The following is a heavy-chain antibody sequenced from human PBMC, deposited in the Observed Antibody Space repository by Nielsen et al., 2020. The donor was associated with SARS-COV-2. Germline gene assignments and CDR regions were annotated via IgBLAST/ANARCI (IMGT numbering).Heavy chain of an antibody. J-gene: IGHJ2*01. D-gene: IGHD1-26*01. CDR2: IDPSDSYT. CDR1: GSTFTKYW. V-gene: IGHV5-10-1*01. Sequence: GESLKISCKGSGSTFTKYWITWVRQMPGKGLEWIGRIDPSDSYTNYSPSFRGHVTISTDRSINTAYLQWNSLKASDTAIYSCARHADRSNLGYFDLWGRGTLITVSS. CDR3: ARHADRSNLGYFDL.